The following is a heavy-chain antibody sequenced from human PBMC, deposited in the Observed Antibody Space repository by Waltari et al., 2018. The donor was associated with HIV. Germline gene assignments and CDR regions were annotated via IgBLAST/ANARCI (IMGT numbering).Heavy chain of an antibody. Sequence: QVQLVQSGAEVRKPGASVKVSCKASGCTFTTYDFNWVRTAPGQGLEWMGWINPNSGNTGYAQKFQGRVTMTRDTSRSTAYMELTSLTSEDTAVYHCSRGRGYSYGYSDLWGQGTLVTVSS. CDR1: GCTFTTYD. J-gene: IGHJ4*02. CDR2: INPNSGNT. D-gene: IGHD5-18*01. CDR3: SRGRGYSYGYSDL. V-gene: IGHV1-8*01.